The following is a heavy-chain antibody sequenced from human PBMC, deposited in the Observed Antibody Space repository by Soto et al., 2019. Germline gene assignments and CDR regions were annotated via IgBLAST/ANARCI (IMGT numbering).Heavy chain of an antibody. CDR2: IYYSGST. CDR1: GFSISSYY. Sequence: PSETLSLTSPFSGFSISSYYWSWIRQPPGKGLEWIGYIYYSGSTNYNPSLKSRVTISVDTSKNQFSLKLSSVTAADTAVYYCARGGVTRYYYYGMDVWGQGTTVTVSS. V-gene: IGHV4-59*01. CDR3: ARGGVTRYYYYGMDV. J-gene: IGHJ6*02. D-gene: IGHD4-4*01.